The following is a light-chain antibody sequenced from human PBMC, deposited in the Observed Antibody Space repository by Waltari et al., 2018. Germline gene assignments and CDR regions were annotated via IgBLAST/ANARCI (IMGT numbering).Light chain of an antibody. V-gene: IGLV2-14*03. CDR3: SSYISSSTLEL. CDR2: DVS. CDR1: SSDVGTYNY. J-gene: IGLJ2*01. Sequence: QSALTQSASVSGSPGQSITISCTGTSSDVGTYNYVSWYQQHPGKAPKLMIFDVSIRPSVVSNRFSGSKSGNTASLTISGLQAEDEADYYCSSYISSSTLELFGGGTSLTVL.